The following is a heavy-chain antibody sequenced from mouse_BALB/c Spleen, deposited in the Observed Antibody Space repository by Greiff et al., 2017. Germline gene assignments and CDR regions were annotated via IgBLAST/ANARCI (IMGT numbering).Heavy chain of an antibody. CDR1: GYPFTDYW. J-gene: IGHJ2*01. CDR2: IDTSDSYT. V-gene: IGHV1-69*01. CDR3: ARYDYFDY. Sequence: QVQLQQPGAELVMPGASVKMSCKASGYPFTDYWMHWVKQRPGQGLEWIGAIDTSDSYTSYNQKFKGKATLTVDESSSTAYMQLSSLTSEDSAVYYCARYDYFDYWGQGTTLTVSS.